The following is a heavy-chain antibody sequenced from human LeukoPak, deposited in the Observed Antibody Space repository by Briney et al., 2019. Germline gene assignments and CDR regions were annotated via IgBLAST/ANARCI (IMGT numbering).Heavy chain of an antibody. CDR3: ARGDSSPWYFDL. CDR2: IYYSGST. Sequence: PSETLSLTCTVSGGSISSYYWSWIRQPPGKGLEWIGYIYYSGSTNYNPSLKSRVTISVDTSKTQFSLKLSSVTAADTAVYYCARGDSSPWYFDLWGRGTLVTVSS. J-gene: IGHJ2*01. V-gene: IGHV4-59*01. CDR1: GGSISSYY. D-gene: IGHD6-13*01.